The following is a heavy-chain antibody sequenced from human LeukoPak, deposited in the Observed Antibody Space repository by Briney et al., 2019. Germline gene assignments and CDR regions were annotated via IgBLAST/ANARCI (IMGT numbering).Heavy chain of an antibody. CDR3: TRSAVVLPYYFDY. J-gene: IGHJ4*02. CDR1: GYTLTELS. D-gene: IGHD3-22*01. CDR2: FDPENGET. V-gene: IGHV1-24*01. Sequence: ASVKVSCKVSGYTLTELSMHWVRQAPGKGLDWMASFDPENGETLYAQEFQGRVTLTEDTSADTAYMELISLRSEDTAVYYCTRSAVVLPYYFDYWGQGTLVTVSS.